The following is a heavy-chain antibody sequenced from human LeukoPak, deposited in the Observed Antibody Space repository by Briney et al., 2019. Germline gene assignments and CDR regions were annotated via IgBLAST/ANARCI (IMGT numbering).Heavy chain of an antibody. CDR1: GFTFTSSA. CDR2: IVVGSGNT. CDR3: AAGWVCSGGSCYYYFDY. Sequence: ASVKVSCKASGFTFTSSAMQWMRQARGQRLEWIGWIVVGSGNTNYAQKFQERVTITRDMTTSTAYMELSSLRSEDTAVYYCAAGWVCSGGSCYYYFDYWGQGTLVTVSS. D-gene: IGHD2-15*01. J-gene: IGHJ4*02. V-gene: IGHV1-58*02.